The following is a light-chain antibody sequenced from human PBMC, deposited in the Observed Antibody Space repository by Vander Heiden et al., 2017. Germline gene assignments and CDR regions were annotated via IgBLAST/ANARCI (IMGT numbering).Light chain of an antibody. Sequence: SYELTQPSSVSVSPGQTARITCSGDVLAKKNARWFQQKPCPAPVLVIYKDSEPPSGIPERFSGSSSGTTVTLTISGAQVEDDADYYCYSAADNNSWVFGGGTKLTVL. CDR2: KDS. V-gene: IGLV3-27*01. J-gene: IGLJ3*02. CDR1: VLAKKN. CDR3: YSAADNNSWV.